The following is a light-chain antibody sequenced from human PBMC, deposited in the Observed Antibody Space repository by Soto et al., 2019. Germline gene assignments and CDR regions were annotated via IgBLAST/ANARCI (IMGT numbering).Light chain of an antibody. J-gene: IGKJ1*01. V-gene: IGKV3-20*01. CDR2: GAS. CDR3: QQYGDSTGWT. Sequence: EIVMTQSPATLSLSPVEGATLSCRASQSVRTRLAWYQQKPGQAPRLLIYGASSRATGIPDRFSGSGSGTDFTLTISRLEPEDFAVYYCQQYGDSTGWTFGQGTKVDIK. CDR1: QSVRTR.